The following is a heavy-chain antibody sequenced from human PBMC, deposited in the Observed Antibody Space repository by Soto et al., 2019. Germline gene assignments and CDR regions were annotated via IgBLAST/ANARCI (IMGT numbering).Heavy chain of an antibody. V-gene: IGHV3-48*02. J-gene: IGHJ5*02. CDR2: ISSSSSTI. CDR3: ASEGLSGELRNFNWFDP. D-gene: IGHD1-26*01. CDR1: GFTFSSYS. Sequence: GGSLRLSCAASGFTFSSYSMNWVRQAPGEGLEWVSYISSSSSTIYYADSVKGRFTISRDNAKNSLYLQMNSLRDEDTAVYYCASEGLSGELRNFNWFDPWGQGTLVTVSS.